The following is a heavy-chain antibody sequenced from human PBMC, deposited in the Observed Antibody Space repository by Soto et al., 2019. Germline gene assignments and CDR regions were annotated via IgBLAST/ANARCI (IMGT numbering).Heavy chain of an antibody. CDR2: ISSSSSYI. CDR1: GFTFSSYS. CDR3: AGYGSGGGYGMDV. V-gene: IGHV3-21*01. J-gene: IGHJ6*02. Sequence: GGSLRLSCAASGFTFSSYSMNWVRQAPGKGLEWVSSISSSSSYIYYADSVKGRFTISRDNAKNSLYLQMNSLRAEDTAVYYCAGYGSGGGYGMDVWGQGTTVTVSS. D-gene: IGHD3-10*01.